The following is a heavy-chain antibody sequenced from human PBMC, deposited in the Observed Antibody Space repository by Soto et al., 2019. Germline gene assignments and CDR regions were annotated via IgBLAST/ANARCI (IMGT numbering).Heavy chain of an antibody. J-gene: IGHJ2*01. V-gene: IGHV4-34*01. D-gene: IGHD2-2*01. Sequence: QVQLQQWGAGLLKPSETLSLTCGVYGESFSAYYWSWIRQPPGKGLEWIGEINQSGSTNYNPSLKSRVTISVDTSKNQFSLNLSSVTAADTAVYYCARATSWMSYSYFDLWGRGNLVTVSS. CDR1: GESFSAYY. CDR3: ARATSWMSYSYFDL. CDR2: INQSGST.